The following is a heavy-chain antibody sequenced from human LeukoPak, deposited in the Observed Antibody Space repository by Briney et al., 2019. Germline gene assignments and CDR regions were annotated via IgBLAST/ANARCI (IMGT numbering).Heavy chain of an antibody. CDR2: INPSGGST. Sequence: ASVKVSCKASGYTFTSYGISWVRQAPGQGLEWMGIINPSGGSTSYAQKFQGRVTMTRDTSTSTVYMELSSLRSEDTAVYYCARPLYSYGPAPFDYWGQGTLVTVSS. J-gene: IGHJ4*02. CDR3: ARPLYSYGPAPFDY. D-gene: IGHD5-18*01. CDR1: GYTFTSYG. V-gene: IGHV1-46*01.